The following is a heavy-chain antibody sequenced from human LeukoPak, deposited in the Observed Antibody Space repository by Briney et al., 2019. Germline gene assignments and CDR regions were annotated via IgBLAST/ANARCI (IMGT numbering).Heavy chain of an antibody. CDR2: IRHSGDKT. CDR3: VKDQVDY. J-gene: IGHJ4*02. V-gene: IGHV3-23*01. CDR1: GFTFSSYD. Sequence: PGGSLRLSCAASGFTFSSYDMTWVRLAPGKGLEWVSSIRHSGDKTYYADSVKGRFTISRDNSKNTLYLQMNSLRAEDTAMYYCVKDQVDYWGQGTLVTVSS.